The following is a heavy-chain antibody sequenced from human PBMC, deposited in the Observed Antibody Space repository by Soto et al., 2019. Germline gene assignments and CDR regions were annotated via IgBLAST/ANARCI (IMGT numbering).Heavy chain of an antibody. CDR1: GYSFTSYG. J-gene: IGHJ4*02. D-gene: IGHD1-26*01. CDR2: ISAYNGNT. Sequence: ASVKVSCKASGYSFTSYGINWVRQAPGQGLEWMGWISAYNGNTNYARKLQDKVTLTTDTSTXXAXMELRSLTSDDTAVYYCARDTGSYSGSNLVWGQGTQVTVSS. CDR3: ARDTGSYSGSNLV. V-gene: IGHV1-18*01.